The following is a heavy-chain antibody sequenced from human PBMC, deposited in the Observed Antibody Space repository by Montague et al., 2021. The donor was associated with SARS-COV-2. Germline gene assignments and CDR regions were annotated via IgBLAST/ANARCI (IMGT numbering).Heavy chain of an antibody. CDR2: IDWDDDK. J-gene: IGHJ4*02. Sequence: PALVKPTQTLTLTCTFSGFSLSTSGMRASWIRQPPGKALERLARIDWDDDKFYSTSLKARLTISKDTSKNQVVLTMTNMDPVDTATYYCARSYHDILTAYYTPFDYWGQGTLVTVSS. CDR3: ARSYHDILTAYYTPFDY. D-gene: IGHD3-9*01. V-gene: IGHV2-70*04. CDR1: GFSLSTSGMR.